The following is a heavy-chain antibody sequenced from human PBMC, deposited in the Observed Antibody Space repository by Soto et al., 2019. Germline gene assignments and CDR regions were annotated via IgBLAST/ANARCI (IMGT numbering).Heavy chain of an antibody. J-gene: IGHJ4*02. V-gene: IGHV3-30-3*01. CDR2: ISYDGSNK. CDR1: GLTSVSYA. D-gene: IGHD3-16*02. Sequence: ASAGLTSVSYAMHWISKAPGKGLEWVAVISYDGSNKYYADSVKGRFTISRDNSKNTLYLQMNSLRAEDTAVYYCAIYQLEVWVSYRPSFLDFLGQRTQVIVSS. CDR3: AIYQLEVWVSYRPSFLDF.